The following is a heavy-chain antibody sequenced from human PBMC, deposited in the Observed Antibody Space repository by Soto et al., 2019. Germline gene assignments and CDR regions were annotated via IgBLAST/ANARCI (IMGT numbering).Heavy chain of an antibody. D-gene: IGHD5-12*01. CDR2: IIPILGIA. V-gene: IGHV1-69*02. CDR3: ARLRYSGYDSLAFDY. CDR1: GGTFSSYT. J-gene: IGHJ4*02. Sequence: ASVKVSCKASGGTFSSYTISWVRQAPGQGLEWMGRIIPILGIANYAQKFQGRVTITADKSTSTAYMELSSLRSEDTAVYYCARLRYSGYDSLAFDYWGQGTLVTVSS.